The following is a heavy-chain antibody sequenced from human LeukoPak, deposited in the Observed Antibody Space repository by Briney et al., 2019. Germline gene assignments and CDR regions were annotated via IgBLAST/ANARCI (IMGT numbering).Heavy chain of an antibody. Sequence: PGGSLRLSCAASGFTFSSYGMHWVRQAPGKGLEWVAVIWYDGSNKYYADSVKGRFTISRGNSKNTLYLQMNSLRAEDTAVYYCAKDKGSTLEYWGQGTLVTVSS. CDR1: GFTFSSYG. CDR2: IWYDGSNK. J-gene: IGHJ4*02. V-gene: IGHV3-33*06. D-gene: IGHD1-1*01. CDR3: AKDKGSTLEY.